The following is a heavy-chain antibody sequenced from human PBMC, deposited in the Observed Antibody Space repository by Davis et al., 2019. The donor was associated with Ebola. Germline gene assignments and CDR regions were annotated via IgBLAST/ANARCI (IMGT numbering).Heavy chain of an antibody. J-gene: IGHJ4*02. CDR2: ISSSGSTI. CDR1: GFMFSDYY. CDR3: ARDLPDVSLVYATYCFDY. D-gene: IGHD2-8*01. V-gene: IGHV3-11*01. Sequence: PGGSLRLSCAASGFMFSDYYMSWIRQAPGKGLEWVSYISSSGSTIYYADSVKGRFTISRDNAKNSLYLQMNSLRAEDTAVYYCARDLPDVSLVYATYCFDYWGQGTLVTVSS.